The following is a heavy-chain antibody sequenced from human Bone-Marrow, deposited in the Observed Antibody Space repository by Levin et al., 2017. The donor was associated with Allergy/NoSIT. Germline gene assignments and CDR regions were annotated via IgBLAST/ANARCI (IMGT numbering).Heavy chain of an antibody. V-gene: IGHV3-30*04. J-gene: IGHJ4*02. Sequence: GESLKISCAASGFTFSSYAMHWVRQAPGKGLEWVAVISYDGSNKYYADSVKGRFTISRDNSKNTLYLQMNSLRAEDTAVYYCARDRWFGELKYYFDYWGQGTLVTVSS. CDR2: ISYDGSNK. CDR3: ARDRWFGELKYYFDY. D-gene: IGHD3-10*01. CDR1: GFTFSSYA.